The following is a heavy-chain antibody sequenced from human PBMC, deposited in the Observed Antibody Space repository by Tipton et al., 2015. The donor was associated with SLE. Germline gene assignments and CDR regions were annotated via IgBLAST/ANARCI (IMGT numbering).Heavy chain of an antibody. CDR3: ARLTPWGYDY. V-gene: IGHV4-39*07. Sequence: TLSLTCTVSGGSISSGSHYWGWIRQSPGKGLEWIGSIYHSGNTYYNPSLQSRVTISQDTSKNQFSLSLISVTAADTAVYYCARLTPWGYDYWGPGMLVTVSP. CDR1: GGSISSGSHY. CDR2: IYHSGNT. J-gene: IGHJ4*02. D-gene: IGHD7-27*01.